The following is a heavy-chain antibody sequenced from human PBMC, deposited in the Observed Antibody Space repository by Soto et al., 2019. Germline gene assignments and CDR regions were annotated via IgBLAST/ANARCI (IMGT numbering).Heavy chain of an antibody. CDR1: GFTFSNYA. Sequence: EVQLLESGGGLVQPGGSLRLSCAASGFTFSNYAVTWVRQAPGKGLEWVSTISGSGGSTYYADSVKGRFTISRDNSKNPLYLQMNSLRAEDTAVYYCAKDQGSSWYEIDYWGQGTVVTVSS. CDR2: ISGSGGST. V-gene: IGHV3-23*01. D-gene: IGHD6-13*01. J-gene: IGHJ4*02. CDR3: AKDQGSSWYEIDY.